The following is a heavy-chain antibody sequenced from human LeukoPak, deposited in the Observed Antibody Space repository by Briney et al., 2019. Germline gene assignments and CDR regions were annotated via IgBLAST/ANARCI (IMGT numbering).Heavy chain of an antibody. V-gene: IGHV3-33*06. J-gene: IGHJ4*02. CDR2: IWDDGSEK. D-gene: IGHD1-14*01. CDR3: AKDSNRYVD. CDR1: EFIFSSYG. Sequence: PGRSLRLSCEASEFIFSSYGMHWVRQAPGKGLEWVAAIWDDGSEKYYGDSVRGRFTISRDNSKNTLYLQMNSLRAEDTAVYYCAKDSNRYVDWGQGTLVTVSS.